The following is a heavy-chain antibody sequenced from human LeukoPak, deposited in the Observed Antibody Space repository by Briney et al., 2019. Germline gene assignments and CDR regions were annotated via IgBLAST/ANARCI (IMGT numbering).Heavy chain of an antibody. Sequence: SETLSLTCTVTGGSTTRYYWSWIRQSPEKGLEWIGYIYDSGTSSPTTYNPTFKSRVTISLDTSKNQFSLKLSSVTAADTAVYYCARGTPLVITFGGVLTSSGFDYWGQGTLVTVSS. J-gene: IGHJ4*02. CDR3: ARGTPLVITFGGVLTSSGFDY. CDR1: GGSTTRYY. CDR2: IYDSGTSSPT. V-gene: IGHV4-59*12. D-gene: IGHD3-16*01.